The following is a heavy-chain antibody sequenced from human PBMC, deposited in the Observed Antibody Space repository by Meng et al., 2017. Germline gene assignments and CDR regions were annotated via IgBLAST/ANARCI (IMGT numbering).Heavy chain of an antibody. D-gene: IGHD3-22*01. CDR2: ITHSGST. Sequence: HLQPCSAGLLMLTVTWSSTCTVSDGSFSVYYWSGIRQPPGKGLELIGGITHSGSTNYNPSLKSRVTISVDTSKNQFSLKLSSVTAADTAVYYCARASPYDRGGYFDYWGQGTLVTVSS. CDR1: DGSFSVYY. J-gene: IGHJ4*02. V-gene: IGHV4-34*01. CDR3: ARASPYDRGGYFDY.